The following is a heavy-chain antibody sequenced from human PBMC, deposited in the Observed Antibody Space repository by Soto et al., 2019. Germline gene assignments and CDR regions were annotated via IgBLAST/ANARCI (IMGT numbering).Heavy chain of an antibody. CDR3: ARTPLTTGWSVDY. CDR1: GFSLSTNGMC. D-gene: IGHD6-19*01. CDR2: VDWDEDK. Sequence: SGPTLVNPTQTLTLTCTFSGFSLSTNGMCVSWIRQPPGKALEWLALVDWDEDKFYSTSLRTRLTISRDTSKNQVVLTMTDMDPVDTATYYCARTPLTTGWSVDYWGQGTLVTVSS. V-gene: IGHV2-70*01. J-gene: IGHJ4*02.